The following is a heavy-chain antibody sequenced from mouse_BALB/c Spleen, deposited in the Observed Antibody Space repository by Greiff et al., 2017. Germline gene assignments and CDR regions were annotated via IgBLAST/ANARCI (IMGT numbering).Heavy chain of an antibody. CDR1: GYTFTSYW. Sequence: VQLQQSGPELVKPGASVKLSCKASGYTFTSYWINWVKQRPGQGLEWIGNIYPSDSYTNYNQKFKDKATLTVDKSSSTAYMQLSSPTSEDSAVYYCTRDEDLFDYWGQGTTLTVSS. V-gene: IGHV1-69*02. CDR3: TRDEDLFDY. CDR2: IYPSDSYT. J-gene: IGHJ2*01.